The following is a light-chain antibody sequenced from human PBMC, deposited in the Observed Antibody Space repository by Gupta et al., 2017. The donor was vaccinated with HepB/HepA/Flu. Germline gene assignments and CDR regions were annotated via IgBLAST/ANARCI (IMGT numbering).Light chain of an antibody. Sequence: DVVMTQSPLSLPVTLGQPVSISCRSSQGLVYSDGNTYLNCFHQRPGQSPRRLIYKVSNRYSGVPDRFSGSESGNMYTLKISRVEAEDVGIYYCIQASHWPLTLGGGPRRRSN. CDR1: QGLVYSDGNTY. CDR2: KVS. CDR3: IQASHWPLT. V-gene: IGKV2-30*01. J-gene: IGKJ4*01.